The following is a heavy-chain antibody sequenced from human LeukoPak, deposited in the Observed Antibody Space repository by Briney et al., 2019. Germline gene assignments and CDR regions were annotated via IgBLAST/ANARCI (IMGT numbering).Heavy chain of an antibody. D-gene: IGHD3-10*01. CDR3: AGGGGYYYGSETYY. J-gene: IGHJ4*02. V-gene: IGHV3-30*02. CDR2: IRYDGSNT. Sequence: GGSLRLSCAASGFIFSSYGMHWVRQAPGKGLEWVAFIRYDGSNTYYADSVKGRFTISRDNSKNTLYLQMNSLRAEDTAVYYCAGGGGYYYGSETYYWGKGTLVTVSS. CDR1: GFIFSSYG.